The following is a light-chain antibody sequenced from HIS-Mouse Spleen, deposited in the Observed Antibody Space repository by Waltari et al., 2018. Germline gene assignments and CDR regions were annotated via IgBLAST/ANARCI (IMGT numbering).Light chain of an antibody. Sequence: DIVMTQSPDSLAVCLGERATINCKSSQSVLYSSNNKNYLAWYQQKPGQHPKLLIYWASTRESGVPDRFSGSGSGTDFTLTISSLQAEDVAVYYCQQYYSTPYTFGQGTKLEIK. J-gene: IGKJ2*01. CDR2: WAS. V-gene: IGKV4-1*01. CDR3: QQYYSTPYT. CDR1: QSVLYSSNNKNY.